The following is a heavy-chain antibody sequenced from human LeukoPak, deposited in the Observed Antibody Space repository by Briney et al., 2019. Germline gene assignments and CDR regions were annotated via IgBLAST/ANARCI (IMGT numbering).Heavy chain of an antibody. CDR3: ASRIAAAGTSYYYYGMDV. CDR2: INHSGST. V-gene: IGHV4-34*01. CDR1: GGSFSVYY. D-gene: IGHD6-13*01. J-gene: IGHJ6*02. Sequence: SETLSLTCPVYGGSFSVYYWSWIRHPPGKGLEWIGEINHSGSTNYNPSLKSRVTISVDTSKNQFSLKLSAVTAADTAVYYCASRIAAAGTSYYYYGMDVWGQGTTVTVSS.